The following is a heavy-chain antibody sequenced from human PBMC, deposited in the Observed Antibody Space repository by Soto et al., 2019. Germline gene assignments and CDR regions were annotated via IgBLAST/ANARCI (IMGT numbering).Heavy chain of an antibody. CDR2: IVGSTTYI. Sequence: GGSLRLSCAASGFTFSSYTMNWVRQAPGKGLEGVGSIVGSTTYIYYADSVKGRFTISRDNAKKSLYLEMNSLRAEDTAVYYCARVSDTLGGLQWLGEPMRSFHWFHXWGQGTLVTVSX. V-gene: IGHV3-21*01. CDR3: ARVSDTLGGLQWLGEPMRSFHWFHX. D-gene: IGHD3-10*01. J-gene: IGHJ5*02. CDR1: GFTFSSYT.